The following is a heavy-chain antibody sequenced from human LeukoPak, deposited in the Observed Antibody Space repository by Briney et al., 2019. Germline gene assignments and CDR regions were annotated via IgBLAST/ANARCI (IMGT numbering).Heavy chain of an antibody. CDR2: ISWNSGSI. Sequence: GGSLRLSCAASGFTFDDYAMHWVRQAPGKGLEWVSGISWNSGSIGYADSVKGRFTISRDNAKNSLYLQMNSLRAEDTALYYCSRGDSSGYYYAPYYFDYWGQGTLVTVSS. D-gene: IGHD3-22*01. CDR1: GFTFDDYA. CDR3: SRGDSSGYYYAPYYFDY. V-gene: IGHV3-9*01. J-gene: IGHJ4*02.